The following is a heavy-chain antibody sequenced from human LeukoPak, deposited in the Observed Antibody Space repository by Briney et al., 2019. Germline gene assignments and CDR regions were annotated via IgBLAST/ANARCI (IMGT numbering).Heavy chain of an antibody. CDR3: ARDSGAGGYYYYYNMDV. Sequence: GGSLRLSCVACGFTFSSYSMTWVRQAPGKGLEWVSSTSSSSSYIYYADSVKGRFTISRDNAKNSLYLQMNSLRAEDTAVYYCARDSGAGGYYYYYNMDVWGKGTTVTVSS. CDR1: GFTFSSYS. V-gene: IGHV3-21*01. D-gene: IGHD5-12*01. CDR2: TSSSSSYI. J-gene: IGHJ6*03.